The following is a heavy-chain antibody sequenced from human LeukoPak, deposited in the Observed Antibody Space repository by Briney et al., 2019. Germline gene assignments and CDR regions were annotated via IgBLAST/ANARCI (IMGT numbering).Heavy chain of an antibody. J-gene: IGHJ5*02. Sequence: GESLKISCKGSGYSFTSYWIGWVRQLPGKGLEWMGIIYPGDSDTRYSPSFQGKVTISADKSISTAYLQWSSLKASDTAMYYCARSLYSSSRGWFDPWGQGTLVTVSS. CDR2: IYPGDSDT. D-gene: IGHD6-13*01. CDR1: GYSFTSYW. CDR3: ARSLYSSSRGWFDP. V-gene: IGHV5-51*01.